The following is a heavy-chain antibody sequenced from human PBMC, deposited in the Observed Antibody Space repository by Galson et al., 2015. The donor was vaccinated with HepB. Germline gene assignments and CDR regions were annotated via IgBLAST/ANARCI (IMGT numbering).Heavy chain of an antibody. J-gene: IGHJ4*02. CDR1: GFTVSSNY. CDR2: LYRGGST. V-gene: IGHV3-66*01. Sequence: LRLSCAASGFTVSSNYMTWVRLAPGKGLEWVSTLYRGGSTYYADSVKGRFTISRDNSKNTLFLQMNSLRAEDTAVYYCAREASSGYYYFDYWGQGTLVTVSS. D-gene: IGHD6-19*01. CDR3: AREASSGYYYFDY.